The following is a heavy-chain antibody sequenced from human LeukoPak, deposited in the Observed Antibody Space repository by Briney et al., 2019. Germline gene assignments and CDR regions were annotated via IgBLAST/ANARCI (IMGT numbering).Heavy chain of an antibody. V-gene: IGHV4-39*07. J-gene: IGHJ4*02. CDR2: IYYRGSP. Sequence: SETLSLTCSVSGGSVSSSSDSWGWIRQPPGKGLEWIGSIYYRGSPYYNPSLKSRVTISVDTSKNQFSLRLSSVTAADTAVYYCARDGSYGSGTYYQDYWGQGALVTVSS. CDR1: GGSVSSSSDS. D-gene: IGHD3-10*01. CDR3: ARDGSYGSGTYYQDY.